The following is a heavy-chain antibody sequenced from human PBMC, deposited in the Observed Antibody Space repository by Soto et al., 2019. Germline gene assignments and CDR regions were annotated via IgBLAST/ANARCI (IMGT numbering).Heavy chain of an antibody. CDR3: AKDSHVSGNYPELDY. CDR1: GFTFSGYA. CDR2: LTPGGETT. Sequence: PGGSLRLSCAASGFTFSGYAMTWVRQAPGKGLEWVSALTPGGETTYHIDSVKGRFTISRDNAKNTLYLQMNSLTDADTAVYYCAKDSHVSGNYPELDYWGQGTLVTVSS. D-gene: IGHD1-26*01. V-gene: IGHV3-23*01. J-gene: IGHJ4*02.